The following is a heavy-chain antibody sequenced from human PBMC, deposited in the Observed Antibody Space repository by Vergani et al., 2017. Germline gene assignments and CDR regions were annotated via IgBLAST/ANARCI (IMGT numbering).Heavy chain of an antibody. V-gene: IGHV3-49*03. CDR3: TTVKGLWSGYYYYYYMDV. CDR2: SRSKAYGGTT. Sequence: EVQLVESGGGLVQPGRSLRLSCTASGFTFGDYALSWFRQAPGKGLEWVGFSRSKAYGGTTEYAASVKGRFTISRDDSKSIAYLQMNSLKTEDTAVYYCTTVKGLWSGYYYYYYMDVWGKGTTVTVSS. CDR1: GFTFGDYA. D-gene: IGHD3-3*01. J-gene: IGHJ6*03.